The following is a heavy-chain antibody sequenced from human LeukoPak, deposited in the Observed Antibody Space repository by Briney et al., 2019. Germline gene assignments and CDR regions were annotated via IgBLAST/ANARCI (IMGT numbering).Heavy chain of an antibody. D-gene: IGHD3-22*01. V-gene: IGHV1-69*13. CDR1: GYTFTSYA. CDR3: ASGSHYYDSSGYQFDY. Sequence: SVKVSCKASGYTFTSYAMNWVRQAPGQGLEWMGGIIPIFGTANYAQKFQGRVTITADESTSTAYMELSSLRSEDTAVYYCASGSHYYDSSGYQFDYWGQGTLVTVSS. CDR2: IIPIFGTA. J-gene: IGHJ4*02.